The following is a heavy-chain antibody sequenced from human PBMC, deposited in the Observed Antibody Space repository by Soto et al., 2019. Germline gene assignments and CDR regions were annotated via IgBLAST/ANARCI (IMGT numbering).Heavy chain of an antibody. CDR2: INDSGST. J-gene: IGHJ3*02. V-gene: IGHV4-34*01. CDR1: GGSFSGYY. Sequence: SETLSLTCAVYGGSFSGYYWSWIRQPPGKGLDWIGEINDSGSTNYNPSLKSRVTISVDTSRNQFSLKLSSVTAADTAVYYCARRGDYFDSSGDALDIWGQGTMVTVSS. D-gene: IGHD3-22*01. CDR3: ARRGDYFDSSGDALDI.